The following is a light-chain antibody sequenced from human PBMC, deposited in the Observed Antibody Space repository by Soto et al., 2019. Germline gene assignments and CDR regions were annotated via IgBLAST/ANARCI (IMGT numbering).Light chain of an antibody. J-gene: IGLJ1*01. CDR3: SSYTAYTTYV. Sequence: ALTQPASVSGAPGQSITISCTGTDSDVGAFNYVSWYQQYPGKAPKLMIYDVGDRPSGVSNRFSGSKSGNTASLTISGLQAEDEADYYCSSYTAYTTYVFGTGTKLTVL. CDR2: DVG. CDR1: DSDVGAFNY. V-gene: IGLV2-14*01.